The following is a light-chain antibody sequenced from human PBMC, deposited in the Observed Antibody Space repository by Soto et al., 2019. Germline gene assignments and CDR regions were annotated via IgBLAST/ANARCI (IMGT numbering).Light chain of an antibody. J-gene: IGKJ4*01. V-gene: IGKV1-9*01. CDR3: QQVESYPST. Sequence: IQLTQTPSSLSASVGDRVTITCRASQGISSFLAWYQQKPGKVPKLLIYAASSLQSGVPSRFSGSGFGTDFTLIITSLQPEDFATYYCQQVESYPSTFGGGTKVEMK. CDR2: AAS. CDR1: QGISSF.